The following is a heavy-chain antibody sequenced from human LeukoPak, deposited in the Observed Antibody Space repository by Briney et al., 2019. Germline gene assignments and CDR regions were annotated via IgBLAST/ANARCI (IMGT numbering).Heavy chain of an antibody. CDR2: IIPIFGTV. CDR3: ARSLVVDYYYMDV. CDR1: GGTFSSYA. V-gene: IGHV1-69*06. D-gene: IGHD2-2*01. Sequence: SVKVSCKASGGTFSSYAISWVRQAPGQGLEWMGGIIPIFGTVNYAQKFQGRVTITADKSTSTAYMELSSLRSEDTAVYYCARSLVVDYYYMDVWGKGTTVTVSS. J-gene: IGHJ6*03.